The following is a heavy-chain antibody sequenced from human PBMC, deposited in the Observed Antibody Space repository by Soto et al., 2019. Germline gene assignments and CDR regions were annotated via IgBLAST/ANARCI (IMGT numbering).Heavy chain of an antibody. CDR2: ISAYNGNT. Sequence: ALVKVSCKASGYTFTRYGICCVRQAHGQGLEWMGWISAYNGNTNYAQKLQGRVTMTTDTSTSTAYMELRSLRSDDTAVYYCARGEGYSYGYGGNWFDPWGQGTLVTVSS. CDR3: ARGEGYSYGYGGNWFDP. D-gene: IGHD5-18*01. CDR1: GYTFTRYG. J-gene: IGHJ5*02. V-gene: IGHV1-18*01.